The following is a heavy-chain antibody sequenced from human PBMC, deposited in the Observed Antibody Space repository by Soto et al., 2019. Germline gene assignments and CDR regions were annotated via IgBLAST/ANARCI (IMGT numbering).Heavy chain of an antibody. CDR3: ARMRRVEMATISPLGYYYYGMDV. CDR1: GGSISSGGYY. V-gene: IGHV4-31*03. D-gene: IGHD5-12*01. J-gene: IGHJ6*02. CDR2: IYYSGST. Sequence: QVQLQESGPGLVKPSQTLSLTCTVSGGSISSGGYYWSWIRQHPGKGLEWIGYIYYSGSTYYNPSLKSRVTISVDTSKNQFSLKLSSVTAADTAVYYCARMRRVEMATISPLGYYYYGMDVWGQGTTVTVS.